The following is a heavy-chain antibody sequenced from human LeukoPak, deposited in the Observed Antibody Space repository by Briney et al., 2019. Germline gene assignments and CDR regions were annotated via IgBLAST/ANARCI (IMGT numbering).Heavy chain of an antibody. V-gene: IGHV1-46*01. CDR2: INPSGGST. Sequence: ASVKVSCKASGYTFTSYYMHWVRQAPGQGLEWMGIINPSGGSTSYAQKFQGRVTMTRDTSTSTVYMELSSLRSEDTAVYYCAREAPAQYSSGWYKGNYFDYWGQGTLVTVSS. CDR3: AREAPAQYSSGWYKGNYFDY. D-gene: IGHD6-19*01. J-gene: IGHJ4*02. CDR1: GYTFTSYY.